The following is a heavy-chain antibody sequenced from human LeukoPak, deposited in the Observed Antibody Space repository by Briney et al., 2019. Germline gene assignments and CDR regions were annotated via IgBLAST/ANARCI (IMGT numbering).Heavy chain of an antibody. CDR3: ARSPIAENHDAFDI. D-gene: IGHD6-13*01. V-gene: IGHV1-2*02. CDR1: GYTFTGCY. CDR2: INPNSGGT. Sequence: ASVKVSCKASGYTFTGCYMHWVRQAPGQGLEWMGWINPNSGGTNYAQKFQGRVTMTRDTSISTAYMELSRLRSDDTAVYYCARSPIAENHDAFDIWGQGTMVTVSS. J-gene: IGHJ3*02.